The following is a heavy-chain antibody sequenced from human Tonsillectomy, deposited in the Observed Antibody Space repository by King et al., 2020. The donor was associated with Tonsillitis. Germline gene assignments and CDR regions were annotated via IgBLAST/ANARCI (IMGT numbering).Heavy chain of an antibody. V-gene: IGHV1-24*01. CDR2: FDPEDGEI. D-gene: IGHD4-11*01. J-gene: IGHJ4*02. CDR1: GYTLNDLS. CDR3: TTQDYIKGPCDY. Sequence: VQLVQSGAEVKKPGASVKVSCKVSGYTLNDLSMHWVRQAPGKGLEWMGGFDPEDGEIIYAQKFQGRVTMTEDTSTDIAYIELSSLRSEDTAVYYCTTQDYIKGPCDYWGQGPLVTVSS.